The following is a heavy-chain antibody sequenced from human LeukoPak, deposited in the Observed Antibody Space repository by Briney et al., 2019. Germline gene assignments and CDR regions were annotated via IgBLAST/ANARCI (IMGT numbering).Heavy chain of an antibody. D-gene: IGHD3-22*01. CDR3: ARYYYDKGFDP. CDR2: IYTSGST. CDR1: GGSIGSYY. Sequence: SETLPLTCTVSGGSIGSYYWSWIRQPAGKGLEWIGRIYTSGSTNYNPSLKSRVTISLDTSKNQFSLKLSSVTAADTAVYYCARYYYDKGFDPWGQGTLVTVSS. V-gene: IGHV4-4*07. J-gene: IGHJ5*02.